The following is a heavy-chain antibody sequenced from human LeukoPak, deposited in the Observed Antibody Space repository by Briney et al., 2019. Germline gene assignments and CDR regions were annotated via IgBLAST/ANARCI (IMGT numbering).Heavy chain of an antibody. CDR1: GYTFTGYY. CDR2: INPNSGGT. Sequence: GASVKVSCKASGYTFTGYYMHWVRQAPGQGLEWMGWINPNSGGTNYAQKFQGRVTMTRDTSISTAYMELSRLRSDDTAVYYCARGGEDIVVVPAAIGFDPWGQGTLVTVSS. CDR3: ARGGEDIVVVPAAIGFDP. V-gene: IGHV1-2*02. D-gene: IGHD2-2*02. J-gene: IGHJ5*02.